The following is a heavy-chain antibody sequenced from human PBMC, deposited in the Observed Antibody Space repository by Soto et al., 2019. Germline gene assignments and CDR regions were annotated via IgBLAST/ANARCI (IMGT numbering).Heavy chain of an antibody. D-gene: IGHD6-13*01. V-gene: IGHV3-48*02. J-gene: IGHJ6*02. CDR1: RFTFSSYS. Sequence: GGSLRLSCAASRFTFSSYSMNWVRQAPGKGLERVSYISSSSSTIYYADSVKGRFTISRDNAKNSLYLQMNSLRDEDTAVYYCARDPQYSSSWYGRPHYYYYGMDVWGQGTTVTVSS. CDR3: ARDPQYSSSWYGRPHYYYYGMDV. CDR2: ISSSSSTI.